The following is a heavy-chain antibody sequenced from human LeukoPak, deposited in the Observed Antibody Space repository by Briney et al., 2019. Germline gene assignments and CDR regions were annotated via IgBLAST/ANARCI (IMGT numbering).Heavy chain of an antibody. CDR3: ARDYGDYGAAYYYYYYGMDV. V-gene: IGHV1-18*01. CDR1: GYTFTSYG. CDR2: ISAYNGNT. J-gene: IGHJ6*02. Sequence: ASVKVSCKASGYTFTSYGISWVRQAPGQGLEWMRWISAYNGNTNYAQKLQGRVTMTTDTSTSTAYMELRSLRSDDTAVYYCARDYGDYGAAYYYYYYGMDVWGQGTTVTVSS. D-gene: IGHD4-17*01.